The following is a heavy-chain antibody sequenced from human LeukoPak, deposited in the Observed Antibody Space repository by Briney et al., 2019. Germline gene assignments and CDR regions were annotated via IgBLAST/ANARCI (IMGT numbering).Heavy chain of an antibody. CDR3: AKDSGKPYCSGGSCRPLGY. CDR1: GFTFSSYA. D-gene: IGHD2-15*01. Sequence: GGSLRLSCAASGFTFSSYAMSWVRQASGKGLEWVSAISGSGGSTYYADSEKGRFTNSRDNSKNTLYLQTNSLRAEDTAVYYCAKDSGKPYCSGGSCRPLGYWGQGTLVTVSS. J-gene: IGHJ4*02. V-gene: IGHV3-23*01. CDR2: ISGSGGST.